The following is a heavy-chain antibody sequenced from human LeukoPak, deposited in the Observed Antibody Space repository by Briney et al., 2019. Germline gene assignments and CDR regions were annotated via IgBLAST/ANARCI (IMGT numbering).Heavy chain of an antibody. D-gene: IGHD2-2*01. J-gene: IGHJ4*02. CDR1: GGSISSYYY. CDR3: ARHRCSSTSCYYLDY. V-gene: IGHV4-59*08. Sequence: PSETLSLTCTVSGGSISSYYYWSWIRQPPGKGLEWIGYINYSGSTNYNPSLKSRVTISVDTSKNQFSLKLSSVTAADTAVYYCARHRCSSTSCYYLDYWGQGTLVTVSS. CDR2: INYSGST.